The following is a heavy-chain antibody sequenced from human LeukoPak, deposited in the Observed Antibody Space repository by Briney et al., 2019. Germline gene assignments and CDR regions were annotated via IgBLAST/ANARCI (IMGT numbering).Heavy chain of an antibody. CDR1: GFTFSDYY. CDR2: ISSSGSTI. Sequence: GGSLRLSCAASGFTFSDYYMSWIRQAPGKGLERVSYISSSGSTIYYADSVKGRFTISRDNAKNSLYLQMNSLRAEDTAVYYCARDPPAGDSSGSFDYWGQGTLVTVSS. D-gene: IGHD3-22*01. V-gene: IGHV3-11*01. CDR3: ARDPPAGDSSGSFDY. J-gene: IGHJ4*02.